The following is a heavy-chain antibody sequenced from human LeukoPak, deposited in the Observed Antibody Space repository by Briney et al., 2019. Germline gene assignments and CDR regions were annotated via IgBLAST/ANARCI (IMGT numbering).Heavy chain of an antibody. V-gene: IGHV3-74*01. J-gene: IGHJ3*02. CDR2: INTDESRT. CDR3: ARAGSSIAVSGI. D-gene: IGHD6-6*01. CDR1: GFTFSNYW. Sequence: GGSLRLSCAASGFTFSNYWMHWVRQVPGKGLVWVSRINTDESRTNYADSVEGRFTISRDNAKNTLYLQMNSLRADDTAVYYCARAGSSIAVSGIWGQGTMVTVSS.